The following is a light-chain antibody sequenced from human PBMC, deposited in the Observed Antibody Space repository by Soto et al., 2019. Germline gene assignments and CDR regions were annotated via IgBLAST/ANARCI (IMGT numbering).Light chain of an antibody. Sequence: DIQMTQSPSSLSASLGDRVTITCRASQGINNLLAWYQQKPGKAPKSLIKTASILQSGVPSRFSGSGSETDFTLTISSLQPEDFATYYCQQYNSFPRTFGQVTRLEI. CDR1: QGINNL. CDR2: TAS. J-gene: IGKJ5*01. CDR3: QQYNSFPRT. V-gene: IGKV1D-16*01.